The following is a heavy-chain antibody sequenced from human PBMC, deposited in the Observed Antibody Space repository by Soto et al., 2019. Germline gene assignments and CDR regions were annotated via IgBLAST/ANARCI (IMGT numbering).Heavy chain of an antibody. CDR1: GGSINYQF. D-gene: IGHD1-1*01. CDR2: IYHSGST. Sequence: SETLSLTCNVSGGSINYQFWNWIRQPPGKGLEWIGYIYHSGSTLYNPSLKSRVTISVDKSKNQFSLKLSSVTAADTAVYYCARDQLEGNWFDPWGQGTLVTVSS. CDR3: ARDQLEGNWFDP. V-gene: IGHV4-59*11. J-gene: IGHJ5*02.